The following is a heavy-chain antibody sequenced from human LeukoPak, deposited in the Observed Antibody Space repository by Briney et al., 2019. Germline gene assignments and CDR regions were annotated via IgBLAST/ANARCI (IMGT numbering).Heavy chain of an antibody. D-gene: IGHD5-24*01. CDR3: ARGRDGYNWFAFDI. V-gene: IGHV4-59*01. Sequence: SETLSLTCTVSGGSISSYYWSWIRQPPGKGLEWIGYIYYSGSTNYNPSLKSRVTISVDTSKNQFSLKLSSVTAADTAVYYCARGRDGYNWFAFDIWGQGTMVTVSS. J-gene: IGHJ3*02. CDR1: GGSISSYY. CDR2: IYYSGST.